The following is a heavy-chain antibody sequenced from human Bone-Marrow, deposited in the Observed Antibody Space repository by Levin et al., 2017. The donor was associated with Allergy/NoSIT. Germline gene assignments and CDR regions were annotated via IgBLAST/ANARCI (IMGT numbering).Heavy chain of an antibody. Sequence: GGSLRLSCAASGFTFSSYWMHWVRQAPGKGLVWVSRINSDGSSTAYADSVKGRFTISRDNAKNTLYLKMNSLRADDTAVYFCAGEARSAFDIWGQGTMVTVSS. V-gene: IGHV3-74*01. CDR3: AGEARSAFDI. J-gene: IGHJ3*02. CDR1: GFTFSSYW. D-gene: IGHD6-13*01. CDR2: INSDGSST.